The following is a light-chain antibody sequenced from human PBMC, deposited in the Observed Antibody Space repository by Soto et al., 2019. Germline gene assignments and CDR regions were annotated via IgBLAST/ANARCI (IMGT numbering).Light chain of an antibody. CDR2: AAS. CDR3: QLSFSLPL. Sequence: DIQMTQSPSSLSASVGDRVTITCRTSETINSYLNWYQQNPGKAPKLLIYAASNLQSGVPSRFSGSGSGTDFTLTISSLQAEDFATYYCQLSFSLPLVGGGTKVEIK. CDR1: ETINSY. J-gene: IGKJ4*01. V-gene: IGKV1-39*01.